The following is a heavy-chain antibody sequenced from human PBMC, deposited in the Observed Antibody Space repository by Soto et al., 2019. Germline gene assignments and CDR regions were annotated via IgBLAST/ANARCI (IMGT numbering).Heavy chain of an antibody. J-gene: IGHJ4*02. D-gene: IGHD6-13*01. V-gene: IGHV3-48*01. CDR2: ISSTSSTI. CDR1: GFTFSFYS. CDR3: ARVPIAADEHFDY. Sequence: EVQLVESGGGLVQPGGSLRLSCAASGFTFSFYSMNWVRQAPGKGLEWVSYISSTSSTIYYADSAKGRFTISRDNAKTSLDLQMNGLRAEDTAVYYCARVPIAADEHFDYRGQGTLVTVSS.